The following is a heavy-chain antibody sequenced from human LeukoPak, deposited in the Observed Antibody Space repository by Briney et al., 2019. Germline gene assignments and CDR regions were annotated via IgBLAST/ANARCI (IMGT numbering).Heavy chain of an antibody. CDR1: SGFISSSSSY. CDR3: ARYESSAYGIDV. D-gene: IGHD3-22*01. CDR2: IYYSGST. J-gene: IGHJ2*01. Sequence: SETLSLTCTVDSGFISSSSSYWGWIRQPPGMGLEWIGSIYYSGSTYYNPSLKSRVTISVDTSKNQFSLKVSCGAAAGTAVYYCARYESSAYGIDVWGRGTLVTVSS. V-gene: IGHV4-39*01.